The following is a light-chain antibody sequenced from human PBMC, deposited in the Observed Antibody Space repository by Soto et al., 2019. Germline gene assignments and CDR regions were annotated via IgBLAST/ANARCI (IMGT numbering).Light chain of an antibody. CDR1: QSVSSK. CDR3: QQYHDWPGT. Sequence: EIVLTQSPGTLSVSPGERATLSCSASQSVSSKLAWYQHKPGQAPRLLFYGASTAATGIPGRFRGSGSETEFTLAISSLQSEDVAVYYCQQYHDWPGTFGQGTKVEIK. CDR2: GAS. J-gene: IGKJ1*01. V-gene: IGKV3-15*01.